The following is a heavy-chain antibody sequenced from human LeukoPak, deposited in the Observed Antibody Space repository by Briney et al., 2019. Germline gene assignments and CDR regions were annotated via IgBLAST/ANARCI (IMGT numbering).Heavy chain of an antibody. Sequence: SETLSLTCTVSGGSISSYYWGWIRQPPGKGLEWIGSIYYTGSTYYNPSLKSRVTISVDTSKNQFSLKESSVTAADTAVYYCARLHYGGNYGYYYYYMDVWGKGTTVTVSS. D-gene: IGHD4-23*01. CDR2: IYYTGST. J-gene: IGHJ6*03. CDR1: GGSISSYY. CDR3: ARLHYGGNYGYYYYYMDV. V-gene: IGHV4-39*01.